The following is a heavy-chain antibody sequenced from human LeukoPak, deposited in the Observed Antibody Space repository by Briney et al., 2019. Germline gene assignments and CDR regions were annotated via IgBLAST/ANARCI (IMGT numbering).Heavy chain of an antibody. CDR1: GGSISSGDYY. V-gene: IGHV4-30-4*08. CDR2: IYYSGST. J-gene: IGHJ4*02. CDR3: ARSLGYCSSTSCYRDFDY. Sequence: PSQTLSLTCTVSGGSISSGDYYWSWIRQPPGKGLEWIGYIYYSGSTYYNPSLKSRVTISVDTSKNQFSLKLSSVTAADTAVYYCARSLGYCSSTSCYRDFDYWAREPWSPSPQ. D-gene: IGHD2-2*02.